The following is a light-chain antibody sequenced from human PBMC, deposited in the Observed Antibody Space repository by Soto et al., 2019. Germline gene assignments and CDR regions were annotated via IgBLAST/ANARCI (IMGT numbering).Light chain of an antibody. J-gene: IGLJ3*02. CDR3: MCYAGGNNWV. CDR1: SSDVGTHGY. V-gene: IGLV2-8*01. CDR2: DVT. Sequence: QSVLTQPPSASGSPGQSVTISCTGTSSDVGTHGYVSWYQQHAGKAPKLMIYDVTKRPSGVPDRFSGSKSANTASLTVSGLQAEAEADYYCMCYAGGNNWVFGGGTKRTVL.